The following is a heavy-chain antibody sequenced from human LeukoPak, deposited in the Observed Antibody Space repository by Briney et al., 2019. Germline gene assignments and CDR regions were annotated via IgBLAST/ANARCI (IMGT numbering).Heavy chain of an antibody. CDR3: ARRQGGSSRRDY. CDR1: GGSISSGNYY. D-gene: IGHD2/OR15-2a*01. Sequence: SETLSLTCTVSGGSISSGNYYWGWIRQPPGKGLEWIGNIHNSGSTYYNPSLKSRVTISVDVSKNHFSLKLSSVTAADTAVYYCARRQGGSSRRDYWGQGALVTVSS. V-gene: IGHV4-39*02. CDR2: IHNSGST. J-gene: IGHJ4*02.